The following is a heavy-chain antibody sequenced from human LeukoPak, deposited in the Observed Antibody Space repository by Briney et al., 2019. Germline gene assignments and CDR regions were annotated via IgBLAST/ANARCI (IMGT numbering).Heavy chain of an antibody. V-gene: IGHV3-23*01. CDR2: ISRSGDNT. D-gene: IGHD3/OR15-3a*01. J-gene: IGHJ4*02. CDR1: GFTITNSA. Sequence: GGSLRLSCAASGFTITNSAMAWVRQAPGKGLEWVSTISRSGDNTYYADSVKGRFTISRDNSKNTLYLQMNSLRAEDTAVYYCATVPGSLDPFDDWGQGTLVTVSS. CDR3: ATVPGSLDPFDD.